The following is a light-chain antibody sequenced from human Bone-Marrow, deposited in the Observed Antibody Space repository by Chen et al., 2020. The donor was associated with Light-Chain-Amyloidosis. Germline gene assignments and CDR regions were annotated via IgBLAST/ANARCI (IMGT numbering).Light chain of an antibody. CDR2: EVS. V-gene: IGLV2-23*02. J-gene: IGLJ3*02. CDR1: SSDVGSYNL. CDR3: CSYAGSSTWV. Sequence: QSALTQPASESGSPGQSLTISCTGTSSDVGSYNLVSWYQQHPGKAPKLMIYEVSKRPSGVSNRFSGSKSGNTASLTISGLQAEDEADYYCCSYAGSSTWVFGGGSKLTVL.